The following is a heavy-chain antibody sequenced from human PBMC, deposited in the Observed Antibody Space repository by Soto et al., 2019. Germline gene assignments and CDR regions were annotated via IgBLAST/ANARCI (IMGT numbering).Heavy chain of an antibody. D-gene: IGHD2-15*01. CDR1: GGSMRNVY. CDR2: IFHSGNA. J-gene: IGHJ4*01. CDR3: ARAHAPTLPFDY. V-gene: IGHV4-59*01. Sequence: SETLSLTCTVSGGSMRNVYWSWIRQPPGKRLEWIGFIFHSGNAKYNPSLKSRVTISIDTSKSQFSLSLHSVTAADTAVYFCARAHAPTLPFDYWGLGTLVTVSS.